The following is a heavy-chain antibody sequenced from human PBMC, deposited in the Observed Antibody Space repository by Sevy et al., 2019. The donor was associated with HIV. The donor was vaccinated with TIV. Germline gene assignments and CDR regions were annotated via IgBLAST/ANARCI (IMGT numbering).Heavy chain of an antibody. CDR3: ALERLSSDVAEYFQN. CDR2: ISFDATNK. V-gene: IGHV3-30-3*01. Sequence: GGSLRLSCAASGFTFNRYSMHWVRQAPGKGLEWVATISFDATNKHYPDSVKGRFTISRDNFQIWLFLQMDSLRPEDTAVYYCALERLSSDVAEYFQNWGQGTLVTVSS. D-gene: IGHD1-1*01. CDR1: GFTFNRYS. J-gene: IGHJ1*01.